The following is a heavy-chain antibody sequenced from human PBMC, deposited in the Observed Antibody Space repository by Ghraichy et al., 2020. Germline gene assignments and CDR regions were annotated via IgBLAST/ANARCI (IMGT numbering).Heavy chain of an antibody. J-gene: IGHJ6*02. CDR3: ARDIKSSSWSYYYYAMDV. CDR2: ISHDGNSK. D-gene: IGHD6-13*01. CDR1: GFTFSTYS. V-gene: IGHV3-30-3*01. Sequence: GGSLRLSCAASGFTFSTYSMHWVRQAPGKGLEWVAVISHDGNSKYYASSVKGRFTTSSDNSKNMLYLQMNSLRPEDTSVYYCARDIKSSSWSYYYYAMDVWGQGTTVTVSS.